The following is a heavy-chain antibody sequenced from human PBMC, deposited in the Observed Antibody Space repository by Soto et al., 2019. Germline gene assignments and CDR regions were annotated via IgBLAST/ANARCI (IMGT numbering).Heavy chain of an antibody. J-gene: IGHJ4*02. CDR2: IWYDGSNK. Sequence: GGSLRLSCAASGFTFSSYGMHWVRQAPGKGLEWVAVIWYDGSNKYYADSVKGRFTISRDNSKNTLYLQMNSLRAEDTAVYYCARGVDDILTGFKPFGPFDYWGQGTLVTVSS. CDR1: GFTFSSYG. D-gene: IGHD3-9*01. CDR3: ARGVDDILTGFKPFGPFDY. V-gene: IGHV3-33*01.